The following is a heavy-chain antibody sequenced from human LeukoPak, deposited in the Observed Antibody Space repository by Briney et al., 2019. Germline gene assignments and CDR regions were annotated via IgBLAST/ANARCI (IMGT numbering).Heavy chain of an antibody. CDR3: VRAPPYCGGDCSDWYFDL. Sequence: GGSLRLSCAASGFTFSSYAMSWVRQAPEKGLEWVATISGSGGGTYYADSVRGRFTISRDDSENTLYLQMNSLRAEDAAMYYCVRAPPYCGGDCSDWYFDLWGRGTLVTVSS. J-gene: IGHJ2*01. V-gene: IGHV3-23*01. CDR1: GFTFSSYA. D-gene: IGHD2-21*02. CDR2: ISGSGGGT.